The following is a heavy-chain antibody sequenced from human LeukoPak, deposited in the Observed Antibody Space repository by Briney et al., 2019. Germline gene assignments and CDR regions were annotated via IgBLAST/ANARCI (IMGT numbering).Heavy chain of an antibody. V-gene: IGHV4-39*01. CDR2: VYYSGST. J-gene: IGHJ1*01. Sequence: PSETLSLTCTVSGGSISSSSYYWGWIRQPPGKGLEWIGSVYYSGSTYYSPSLKSRVTISVDTSKNQFSLKLSSVTAADTAIYYCARQTGYCSGGSCYGYFQHWGQGTLVTVSS. D-gene: IGHD2-15*01. CDR1: GGSISSSSYY. CDR3: ARQTGYCSGGSCYGYFQH.